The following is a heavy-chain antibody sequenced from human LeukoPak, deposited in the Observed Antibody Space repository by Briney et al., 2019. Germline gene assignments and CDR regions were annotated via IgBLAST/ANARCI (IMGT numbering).Heavy chain of an antibody. CDR3: AELGITMIGGV. J-gene: IGHJ6*04. Sequence: GGSLRLSCAASGFTFRTYSMSWVRQAPGKGLEWVSYISSSGSTIYYADSVKGRFTISRDNAKNSLYLQMNSLRAEDTAVYYCAELGITMIGGVWGKGTTVTTSS. CDR1: GFTFRTYS. V-gene: IGHV3-11*04. D-gene: IGHD3-10*02. CDR2: ISSSGSTI.